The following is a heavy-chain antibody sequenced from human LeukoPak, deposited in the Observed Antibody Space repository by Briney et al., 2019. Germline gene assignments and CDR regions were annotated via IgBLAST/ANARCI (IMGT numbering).Heavy chain of an antibody. D-gene: IGHD1-7*01. CDR3: ARDVPGTTPFDY. CDR1: GYIFSNYG. V-gene: IGHV1-18*01. CDR2: ISAKNGDT. J-gene: IGHJ4*02. Sequence: ASVKVSCKASGYIFSNYGISWVRQAPGQGLEWMGWISAKNGDTNYIQKFRGRVTMTTGTSTSTAYMELWSLRSDDTAVYYCARDVPGTTPFDYWGQGTLVTVSS.